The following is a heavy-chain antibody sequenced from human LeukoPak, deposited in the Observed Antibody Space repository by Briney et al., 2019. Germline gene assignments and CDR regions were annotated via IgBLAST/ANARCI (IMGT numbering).Heavy chain of an antibody. Sequence: PGGSLRLSCAASGFPFSSYWMSWVRQAPGKGLEWVANIKQDGSDKYYVDSVKGRFTISRDNAKNSLYLQLNGLRADDTAVYYCARLTGTTGFDYWGQGTLATVSS. CDR2: IKQDGSDK. V-gene: IGHV3-7*01. J-gene: IGHJ4*02. CDR1: GFPFSSYW. D-gene: IGHD1-1*01. CDR3: ARLTGTTGFDY.